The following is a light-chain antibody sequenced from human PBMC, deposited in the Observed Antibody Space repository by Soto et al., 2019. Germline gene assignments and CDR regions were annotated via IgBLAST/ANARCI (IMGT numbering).Light chain of an antibody. CDR1: QSFSRY. CDR3: QQRINWPLT. V-gene: IGKV3-11*01. Sequence: ESVLTQSPATLSFSPGERAPPSRRARQSFSRYLAWYQQKPGQAPRPLIYDASDRATGIPARFSGSGSGTDFTLTISSLEPEDFAVYYCQQRINWPLTFGGGTKVDIK. CDR2: DAS. J-gene: IGKJ4*01.